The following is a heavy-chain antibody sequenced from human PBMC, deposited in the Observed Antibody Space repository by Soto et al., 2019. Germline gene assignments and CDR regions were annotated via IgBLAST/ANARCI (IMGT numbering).Heavy chain of an antibody. D-gene: IGHD3-10*01. V-gene: IGHV1-18*01. CDR1: GYTFTNYD. Sequence: QVHLVQSGAEVKKPGASVKVSCKASGYTFTNYDINWVRQAPGQGLEWMGWISTYTGNTNYAQKXQGRVTLTTDXXTXTXXGELGRVSSDDTAVYYCARGYYYGSGSPAPGGRDVWGQGTTVTVSS. CDR3: ARGYYYGSGSPAPGGRDV. J-gene: IGHJ6*02. CDR2: ISTYTGNT.